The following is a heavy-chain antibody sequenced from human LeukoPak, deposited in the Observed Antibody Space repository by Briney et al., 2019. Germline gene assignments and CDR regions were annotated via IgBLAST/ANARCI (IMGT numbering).Heavy chain of an antibody. CDR3: ARDSSGRLKAFVI. Sequence: PGGSLRLSCAASGFTFSSYSMNWVRQAPGKGLEWVSSISSSSSYIYYADSVKGRFTISRDNAKNSLYLQMNNLRAKDTAVYYCARDSSGRLKAFVIWGQGTMVTVSS. D-gene: IGHD6-19*01. J-gene: IGHJ3*02. CDR1: GFTFSSYS. V-gene: IGHV3-21*01. CDR2: ISSSSSYI.